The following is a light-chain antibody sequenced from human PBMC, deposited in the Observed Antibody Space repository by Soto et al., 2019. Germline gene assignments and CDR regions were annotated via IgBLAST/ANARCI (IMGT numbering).Light chain of an antibody. CDR2: DVN. J-gene: IGLJ2*01. Sequence: QSALTQPASVSGSPGQSITISCTGTSRDVGGYSYVSWYQQHPGKAPKLMIYDVNNRPSGVSARFSGSKSGNTASLTISGLHAEDESDYYCSSFTSESTLVFGGGTKLTVL. CDR3: SSFTSESTLV. V-gene: IGLV2-14*03. CDR1: SRDVGGYSY.